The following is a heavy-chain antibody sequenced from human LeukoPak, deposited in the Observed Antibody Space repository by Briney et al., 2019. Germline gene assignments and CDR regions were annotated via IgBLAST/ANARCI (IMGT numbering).Heavy chain of an antibody. CDR2: IAVYNGNT. V-gene: IGHV1-18*01. CDR3: ARDQLVLPRGISGY. D-gene: IGHD1-14*01. Sequence: ASVKVSCKASGYTFSSFGISWVRQAPGQGLEWMGWIAVYNGNTNYAQKLQGRLTMTTDTSTSTAYMELRSLRSDDTALYYCARDQLVLPRGISGYWGQGTLVTVSS. CDR1: GYTFSSFG. J-gene: IGHJ4*02.